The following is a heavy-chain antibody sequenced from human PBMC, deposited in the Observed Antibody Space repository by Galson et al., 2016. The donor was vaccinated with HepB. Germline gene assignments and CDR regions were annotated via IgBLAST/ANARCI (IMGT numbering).Heavy chain of an antibody. Sequence: QSGAEVTKPGESLKISCKASGYTFISDPIHWVRQAPGQRLEWMGWINAGNGNTNYSQEFQGRVTFTTDTSASTAYMELSSLRYEDTAVYYCAKFGKIASRGFALDIWGQGSMVTVAS. CDR1: GYTFISDP. D-gene: IGHD6-6*01. J-gene: IGHJ3*02. CDR2: INAGNGNT. V-gene: IGHV1-3*01. CDR3: AKFGKIASRGFALDI.